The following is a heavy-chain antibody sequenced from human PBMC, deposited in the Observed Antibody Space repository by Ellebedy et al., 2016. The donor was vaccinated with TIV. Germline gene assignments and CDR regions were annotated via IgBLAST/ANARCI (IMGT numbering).Heavy chain of an antibody. CDR2: ISWNSGSI. V-gene: IGHV3-9*01. D-gene: IGHD3-10*01. J-gene: IGHJ3*02. Sequence: SLKISXAASGFTFDDYAMHWVRQAPGKGLEWVSGISWNSGSIGYADSVKGRFTISRDNAKNSLYLQMNSLRAEDTALYYCAKDDLMVRGVIIEKGAFDIWGQGTMVTVSS. CDR3: AKDDLMVRGVIIEKGAFDI. CDR1: GFTFDDYA.